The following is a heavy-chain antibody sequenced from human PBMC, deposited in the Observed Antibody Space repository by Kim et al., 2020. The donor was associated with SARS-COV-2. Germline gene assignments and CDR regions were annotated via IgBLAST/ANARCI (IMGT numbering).Heavy chain of an antibody. Sequence: SETLSLTCSVSGGHINTSHYYWAWIRQPPGKGLEWIGTIYHRGSTYYNPSLKGRVTISVDTSRNQFSLNLASVTAADAAVYYCARRTEAGGYFDFWGQGYPVTVAS. D-gene: IGHD2-15*01. V-gene: IGHV4-39*01. CDR2: IYHRGST. CDR1: GGHINTSHYY. J-gene: IGHJ4*02. CDR3: ARRTEAGGYFDF.